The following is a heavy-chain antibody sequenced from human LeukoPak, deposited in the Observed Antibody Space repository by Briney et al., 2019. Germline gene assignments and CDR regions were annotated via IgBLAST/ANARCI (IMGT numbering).Heavy chain of an antibody. CDR3: AIPPSGYRGGVWFDY. J-gene: IGHJ4*02. V-gene: IGHV3-23*01. Sequence: PGGSLRLSCAASGFIFNNYGMSWVRQAPGKGLEWVSSISGSGGSTYYADSVKGRFTISRDNSKNTLFLQMNSLRSEDTAVYYCAIPPSGYRGGVWFDYWGQGTLVTVSS. CDR1: GFIFNNYG. D-gene: IGHD3-3*01. CDR2: ISGSGGST.